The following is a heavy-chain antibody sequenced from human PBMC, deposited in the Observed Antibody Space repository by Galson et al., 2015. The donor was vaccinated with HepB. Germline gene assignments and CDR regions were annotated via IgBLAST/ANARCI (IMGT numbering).Heavy chain of an antibody. CDR1: GFTFSNAW. CDR2: IRSKTDGGTT. V-gene: IGHV3-15*01. CDR3: TTDLHVWSYYDFWSGYHRTGLFDP. J-gene: IGHJ5*02. D-gene: IGHD3-3*01. Sequence: SLRLSCAASGFTFSNAWMSWVRQAPGKGLEWVGRIRSKTDGGTTDYAAPVKGRFTISRDDSKNTLYLQMNSLKTEDTAVYYCTTDLHVWSYYDFWSGYHRTGLFDPWGQGTLVTVSS.